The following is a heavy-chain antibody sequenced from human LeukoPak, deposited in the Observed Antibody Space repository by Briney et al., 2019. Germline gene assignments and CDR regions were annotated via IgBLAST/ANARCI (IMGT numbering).Heavy chain of an antibody. V-gene: IGHV4-39*01. J-gene: IGHJ4*02. CDR2: IYYSGSP. Sequence: SETLSHTCTVSGGSLSNNNYYWAWIRQPPGKGLECIGSIYYSGSPYYNPSLKSRVTISVDTSKNQFSLRLSSVTAADTAVYYCATWRTAKTGFDYWGQGTLVTVSS. CDR3: ATWRTAKTGFDY. CDR1: GGSLSNNNYY. D-gene: IGHD1-1*01.